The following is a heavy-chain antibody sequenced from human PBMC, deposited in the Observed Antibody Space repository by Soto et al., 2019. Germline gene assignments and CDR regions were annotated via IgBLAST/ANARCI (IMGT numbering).Heavy chain of an antibody. CDR1: GFTFSSYA. D-gene: IGHD6-13*01. CDR3: ARDSTIAAANWFDP. J-gene: IGHJ5*02. Sequence: QVQLVESGGGVVQPGRSLRLSCAASGFTFSSYAMHWVRQAPGKGLEWVAVISYDGSNKYYADSVKGRFTISRDNSKNTLYLQMNSLRAEYTAVYYCARDSTIAAANWFDPWGQGTLVTVSS. V-gene: IGHV3-30-3*01. CDR2: ISYDGSNK.